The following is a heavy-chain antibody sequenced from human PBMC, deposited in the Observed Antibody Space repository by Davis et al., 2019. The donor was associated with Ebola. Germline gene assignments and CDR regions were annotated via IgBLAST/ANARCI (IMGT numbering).Heavy chain of an antibody. CDR2: ISGSGGST. Sequence: GESLKIPCAASGFTFSSYAMSWVRQAPGKGLEWVSCISGSGGSTEYADSAKGRLTISRDNAKNTLYLQMNSLRAEDTAVYYCAKDISPHIGVIVTQVDYWGQGTLVTVSS. J-gene: IGHJ4*02. V-gene: IGHV3-23*01. CDR3: AKDISPHIGVIVTQVDY. CDR1: GFTFSSYA. D-gene: IGHD3-10*01.